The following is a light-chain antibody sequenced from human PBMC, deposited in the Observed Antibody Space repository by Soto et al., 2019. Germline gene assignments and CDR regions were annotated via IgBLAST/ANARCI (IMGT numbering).Light chain of an antibody. CDR2: DVS. Sequence: QSVLTQPASVSGSPGQSSTISCTGTSGDIGGYDYVTWYQQHPGKAPKLMIYDVSVRPSGVSNRFSGSKSGNTASLSISGLQAEDEADYYCSSYTNTNTLVFGGGTKLTVL. CDR1: SGDIGGYDY. CDR3: SSYTNTNTLV. V-gene: IGLV2-14*01. J-gene: IGLJ2*01.